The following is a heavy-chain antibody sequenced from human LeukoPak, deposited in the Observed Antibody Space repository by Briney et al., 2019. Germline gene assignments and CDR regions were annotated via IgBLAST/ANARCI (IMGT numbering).Heavy chain of an antibody. D-gene: IGHD6-13*01. Sequence: PSETLSLTCTVSGGSISSSSYYWGWIRQPPGKGLEWIGEINHSGSTNYNPSLKSRVTISVDTSKNQFSLKLSSVTAADTAVYYCARRRIAAANWFDPWGQGTLVTVSS. CDR1: GGSISSSSYY. V-gene: IGHV4-39*07. CDR3: ARRRIAAANWFDP. CDR2: INHSGST. J-gene: IGHJ5*02.